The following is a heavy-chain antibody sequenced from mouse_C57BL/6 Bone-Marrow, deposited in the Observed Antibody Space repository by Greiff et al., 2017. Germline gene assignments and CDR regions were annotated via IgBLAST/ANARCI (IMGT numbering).Heavy chain of an antibody. J-gene: IGHJ4*01. CDR3: TRKDGQYDYVLYYAMDY. D-gene: IGHD2-4*01. Sequence: QVQLQQPGAELVKPGASEKVSCKASGYTFTSYWMHWVKQRPGQGLEWIGRIHPSDSDTNYNQKFKGKATLTVDQSSSAAYMQLRSLTSEDSAVYCGTRKDGQYDYVLYYAMDYWGQGTSVTVSS. V-gene: IGHV1-74*01. CDR1: GYTFTSYW. CDR2: IHPSDSDT.